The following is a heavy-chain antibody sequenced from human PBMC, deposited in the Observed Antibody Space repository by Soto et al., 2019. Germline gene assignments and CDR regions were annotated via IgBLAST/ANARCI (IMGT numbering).Heavy chain of an antibody. D-gene: IGHD3-10*01. CDR1: GGSFSGYY. CDR2: INHSGST. Sequence: QVQLQQWGAGLLKPSETLSLTCAVYGGSFSGYYWSWIRQPPGKGLEWIGEINHSGSTNYNPSLNSRVTISVDTPKNQFSLKLSSVTAADSPRYYCARPGPVRGYYFDYWGQGTLVTVSS. CDR3: ARPGPVRGYYFDY. J-gene: IGHJ4*02. V-gene: IGHV4-34*01.